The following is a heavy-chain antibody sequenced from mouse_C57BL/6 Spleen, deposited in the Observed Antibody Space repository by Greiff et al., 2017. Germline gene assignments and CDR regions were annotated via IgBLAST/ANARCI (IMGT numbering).Heavy chain of an antibody. CDR1: GYTFTSYW. D-gene: IGHD1-1*01. CDR3: AREGGYSTAMDY. V-gene: IGHV1-55*01. Sequence: QVQLQQPGAELVKPGASVKMSCKASGYTFTSYWITWVKQRPGQGLKWIGDIYPGSGSTNYNEKFKSKATLTVDTSSSTAYMQLSSLTSEDSAVYYCAREGGYSTAMDYWGQGTSVTVSS. CDR2: IYPGSGST. J-gene: IGHJ4*01.